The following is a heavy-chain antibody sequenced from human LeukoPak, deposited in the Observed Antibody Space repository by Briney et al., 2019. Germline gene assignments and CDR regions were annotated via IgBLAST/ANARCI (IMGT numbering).Heavy chain of an antibody. Sequence: PSETLSLTCAVYGESFSGYYWNWIRQPPGKGLEWIGEINHSGSTNYNPSLKSRVTISLDMSKNQFSLNLNSVNAADTAMYYCARGPYSSSSWRNFDYGGQGTLVTVS. D-gene: IGHD6-6*01. V-gene: IGHV4-34*01. CDR2: INHSGST. J-gene: IGHJ4*02. CDR3: ARGPYSSSSWRNFDY. CDR1: GESFSGYY.